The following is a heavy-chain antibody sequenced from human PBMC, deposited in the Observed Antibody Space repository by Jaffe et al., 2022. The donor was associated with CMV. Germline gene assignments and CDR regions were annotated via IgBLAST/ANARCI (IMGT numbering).Heavy chain of an antibody. Sequence: QVQLQQWGAGLLKPSETLSLTCAVYGGSFSGYYWSWIRQPPGKGLEWIGEINHSGSTNYNPSLKSRVTISVDTSKNQFSLKLSSVTAADTAVYYCAKMGGLRYFDWYPHPPRKGKHMDVWGQGTTVTVSS. J-gene: IGHJ6*02. D-gene: IGHD3-9*01. CDR3: AKMGGLRYFDWYPHPPRKGKHMDV. V-gene: IGHV4-34*01. CDR1: GGSFSGYY. CDR2: INHSGST.